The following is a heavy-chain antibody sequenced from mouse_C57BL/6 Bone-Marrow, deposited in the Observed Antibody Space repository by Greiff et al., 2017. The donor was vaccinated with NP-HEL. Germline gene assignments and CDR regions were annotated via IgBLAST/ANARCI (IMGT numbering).Heavy chain of an antibody. V-gene: IGHV1-15*01. D-gene: IGHD2-10*02. Sequence: VQLQQSGAELVRPGASVTLSCKASGYTFTDYEMHWVKQTPVHGLEWIGAIDPETGGTAYNQKFKGKAILTADKSSSTAYIELRSLTSEDSAVYYCTSSSNYAMYYWGQGTSVTVSS. CDR1: GYTFTDYE. CDR2: IDPETGGT. CDR3: TSSSNYAMYY. J-gene: IGHJ4*01.